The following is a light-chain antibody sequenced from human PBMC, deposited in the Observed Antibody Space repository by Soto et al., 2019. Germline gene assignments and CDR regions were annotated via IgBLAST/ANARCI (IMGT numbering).Light chain of an antibody. CDR2: NAS. V-gene: IGKV3-20*01. Sequence: DIVLTQSPATLSLFPGERATLSCRASQSVRTYLAWYQHTPGQAPRLLISNASDRATGIPARFSGSGSGTFFTLTISRLEPEDFALYYCQHYGSSPTVGQGTRLEIK. CDR1: QSVRTY. J-gene: IGKJ5*01. CDR3: QHYGSSPT.